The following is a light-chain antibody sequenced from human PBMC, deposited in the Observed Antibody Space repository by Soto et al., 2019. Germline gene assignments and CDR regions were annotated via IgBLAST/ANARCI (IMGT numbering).Light chain of an antibody. CDR3: QQYDSSPIT. CDR2: DVS. Sequence: EIVLTQSPATLSLSPGERATLSCRASQSVTSYLAWYQQKPGQAPRLLIYDVSTRATGIPDRFSGSGSGTDFTLTISRLEPEDFAVYYCQQYDSSPITFGQGTRLEIK. J-gene: IGKJ5*01. V-gene: IGKV3-20*01. CDR1: QSVTSY.